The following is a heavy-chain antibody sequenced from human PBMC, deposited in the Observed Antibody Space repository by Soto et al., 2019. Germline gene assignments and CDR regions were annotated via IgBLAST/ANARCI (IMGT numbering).Heavy chain of an antibody. D-gene: IGHD3-16*01. J-gene: IGHJ2*01. CDR3: ARKGLAAGDWYFDL. Sequence: PGGSLRLSCAASGFTFSDHSMEWVRQAPGRGLEWVGRSRNKAKGYTTEYAASVKGRYTVSRDDSQNSLYLQMNSLKTEDTAVYYCARKGLAAGDWYFDLWGRGTLDTVSS. V-gene: IGHV3-72*01. CDR1: GFTFSDHS. CDR2: SRNKAKGYTT.